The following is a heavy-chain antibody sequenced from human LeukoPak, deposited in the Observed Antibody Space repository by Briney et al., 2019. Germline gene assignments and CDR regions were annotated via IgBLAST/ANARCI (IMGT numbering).Heavy chain of an antibody. V-gene: IGHV4-59*01. D-gene: IGHD3-22*01. CDR2: IYDSGST. CDR3: ARQSISGSSLSYFDY. CDR1: GGSISSYY. J-gene: IGHJ4*02. Sequence: PSETLSLTCTVSGGSISSYYWSWIRQPPGKGLEWIGNIYDSGSTNYNPSLKSRVTISVDTSKNQCSLKLSSVTAADTAVYYCARQSISGSSLSYFDYWGQGSLVPVSS.